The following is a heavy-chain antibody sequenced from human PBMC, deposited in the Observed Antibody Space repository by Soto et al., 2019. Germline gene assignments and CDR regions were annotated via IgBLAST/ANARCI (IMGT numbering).Heavy chain of an antibody. Sequence: QVQLVQSGAEVKKPGASVKVSCKASGYTFTGYGITWVRQAPGQGLEWMGWISTYTGNTYHAQKLQGRVTLTTDTSTSTAFMELRSLRSDDTAVYYCARVQANTNTGFDYLDYWGQGTMVTVSS. CDR2: ISTYTGNT. D-gene: IGHD5-12*01. CDR3: ARVQANTNTGFDYLDY. J-gene: IGHJ4*02. V-gene: IGHV1-18*04. CDR1: GYTFTGYG.